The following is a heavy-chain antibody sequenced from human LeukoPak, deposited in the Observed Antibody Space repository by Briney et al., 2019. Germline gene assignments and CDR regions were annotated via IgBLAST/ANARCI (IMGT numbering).Heavy chain of an antibody. CDR2: MNPNSGNV. V-gene: IGHV1-8*01. Sequence: ASVTVSCKASGYTFSSYDINWVRQAAGQGGEWMGWMNPNSGNVGYAQKFQGRLTMTKNTSITTAHMELSSLRSEDTAVYYCARALSWTTESYYYMDVWGKGTTVAVSS. J-gene: IGHJ6*03. CDR3: ARALSWTTESYYYMDV. CDR1: GYTFSSYD. D-gene: IGHD3/OR15-3a*01.